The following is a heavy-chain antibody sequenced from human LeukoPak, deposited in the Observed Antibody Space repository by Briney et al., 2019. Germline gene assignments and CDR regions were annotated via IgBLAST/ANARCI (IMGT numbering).Heavy chain of an antibody. CDR3: ARSLRGYSGYEGNYYYYYYMDV. CDR1: GASISSYY. J-gene: IGHJ6*03. CDR2: IYTSGST. D-gene: IGHD5-12*01. Sequence: PSETLSLTCTVSGASISSYYWSWIRQPAGKGLEWIGRIYTSGSTNYNPSLKSRVTMSVDTSKNQFSLKLSSVTAADTAVYYCARSLRGYSGYEGNYYYYYYMDVWGKGTTVTISS. V-gene: IGHV4-4*07.